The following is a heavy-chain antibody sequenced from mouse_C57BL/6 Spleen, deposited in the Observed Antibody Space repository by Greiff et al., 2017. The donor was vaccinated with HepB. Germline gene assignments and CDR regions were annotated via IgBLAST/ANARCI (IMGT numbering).Heavy chain of an antibody. CDR1: GYTFTSYG. CDR2: IYPRSGNT. Sequence: QVQLQQSGAELARPGASVKLSCKASGYTFTSYGISWVKQSTGQGLEWIGEIYPRSGNTYYNEKFKGKATLAADKSSSTAYMELRSLTSEDSAVYFCARKRDYYGSSYVGFDYWGQGTTLTVSS. CDR3: ARKRDYYGSSYVGFDY. D-gene: IGHD1-1*01. V-gene: IGHV1-81*01. J-gene: IGHJ2*01.